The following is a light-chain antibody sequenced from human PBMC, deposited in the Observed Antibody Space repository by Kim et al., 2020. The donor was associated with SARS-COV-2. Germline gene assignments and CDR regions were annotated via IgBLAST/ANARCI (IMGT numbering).Light chain of an antibody. CDR2: KTD. V-gene: IGLV1-47*01. CDR3: AVWGDSLGGHVV. CDR1: SSNIGTNY. J-gene: IGLJ2*01. Sequence: QSVLTQTPSPSGTPGQRVTISCSGSSSNIGTNYVYWYQQHPGAAPNLLIYKTDQRPSGVPDRFSGSKSGTSASLLISGLESEDEDHYYCAVWGDSLGGHVVFGGGTQLTVL.